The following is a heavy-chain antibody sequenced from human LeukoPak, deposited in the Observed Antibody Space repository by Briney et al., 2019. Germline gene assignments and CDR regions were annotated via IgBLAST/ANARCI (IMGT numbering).Heavy chain of an antibody. V-gene: IGHV3-30*18. CDR3: AKVKGYSYGHYYYGMDV. CDR1: GFIFSDYY. J-gene: IGHJ6*02. D-gene: IGHD5-18*01. Sequence: GGSLRLSCAASGFIFSDYYMSWMRQAPGKGLEWVAVISYDGSNKYYADSVKGRFTISRDNSKNTLYLQMNSLRAEDTAVYYCAKVKGYSYGHYYYGMDVWGQGTTVTVSS. CDR2: ISYDGSNK.